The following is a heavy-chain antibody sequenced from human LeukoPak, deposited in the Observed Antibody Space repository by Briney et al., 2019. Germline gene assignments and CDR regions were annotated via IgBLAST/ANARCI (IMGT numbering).Heavy chain of an antibody. J-gene: IGHJ6*02. Sequence: ASVKVSCKASGGTFSSYAISWVRQAPGQGLEWMGRIIPILGIANYAQKFQGRVTITADKSTSTAYMELSSLRSEDTAVYYCASGYGSGSYPSYYYYGMDVWGQGTTVTVSS. CDR2: IIPILGIA. V-gene: IGHV1-69*04. CDR3: ASGYGSGSYPSYYYYGMDV. D-gene: IGHD3-10*01. CDR1: GGTFSSYA.